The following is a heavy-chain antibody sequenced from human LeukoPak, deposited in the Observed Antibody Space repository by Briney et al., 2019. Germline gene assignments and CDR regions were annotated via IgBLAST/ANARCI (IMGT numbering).Heavy chain of an antibody. V-gene: IGHV3-11*04. J-gene: IGHJ4*02. Sequence: GGSLRLSCAASGFTFSDHYMSWIRQAPGKGLEWVSYISPSTNSMYYADSVKGRFTISRDNAKNSLFLQMNGLTAEDTAVYYCAREGGRYGDYDYWGQGTLVTVSS. CDR1: GFTFSDHY. CDR3: AREGGRYGDYDY. CDR2: ISPSTNSM. D-gene: IGHD4-17*01.